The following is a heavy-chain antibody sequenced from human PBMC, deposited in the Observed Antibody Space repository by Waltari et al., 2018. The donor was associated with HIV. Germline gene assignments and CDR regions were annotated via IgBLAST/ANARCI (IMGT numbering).Heavy chain of an antibody. CDR3: ARDLQLGGDY. V-gene: IGHV3-74*01. CDR2: INSDGSST. CDR1: GFTFSSYW. Sequence: EVQLVESGGGLVQPGGSLRLSCAASGFTFSSYWMHWVRQAPGQGLVWVSRINSDGSSTSDADSVKGRFTISRDNAKNTLYLQMNSLRAEDTAVYYCARDLQLGGDYWGQGTLVTVSS. D-gene: IGHD2-2*01. J-gene: IGHJ4*02.